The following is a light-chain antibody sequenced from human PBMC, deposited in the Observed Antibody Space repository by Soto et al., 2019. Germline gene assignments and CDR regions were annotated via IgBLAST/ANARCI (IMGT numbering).Light chain of an antibody. CDR2: DVN. CDR1: SSDVGTYNL. Sequence: QSVLTQPRSVSGSPGQSVTISCTGTSSDVGTYNLVSWYQQHPGKAPKLMIYDVNKRPSGVPDRFSGSKSGNTASLTISGPQAEDEADYYCCSYAATYTPFGGGTQLTVL. V-gene: IGLV2-11*01. CDR3: CSYAATYTP. J-gene: IGLJ2*01.